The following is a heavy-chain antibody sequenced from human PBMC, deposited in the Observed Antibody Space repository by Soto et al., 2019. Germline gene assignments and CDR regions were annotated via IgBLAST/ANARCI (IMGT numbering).Heavy chain of an antibody. D-gene: IGHD3-22*01. V-gene: IGHV1-8*01. Sequence: ATVKVSCKASGYTFTSYDINWVRQATGQGLEWMGWMNPNSGNTGYAQKFQGRVTMTRNTSISTAYMELSSLRSEDTAVYYCARGRSSGYFAYYYYGMDVWGQGTTVTVSS. CDR3: ARGRSSGYFAYYYYGMDV. J-gene: IGHJ6*02. CDR1: GYTFTSYD. CDR2: MNPNSGNT.